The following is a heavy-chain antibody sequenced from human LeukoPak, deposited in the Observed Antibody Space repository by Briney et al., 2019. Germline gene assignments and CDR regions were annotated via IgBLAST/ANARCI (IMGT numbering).Heavy chain of an antibody. V-gene: IGHV1-46*01. D-gene: IGHD3-22*01. CDR3: ARSYYYDSSAFLDY. CDR2: INPSGSST. CDR1: GYSFTSYY. Sequence: ASVTVSFKSSGYSFTSYYMHWVRQAPGQGLEWMGIINPSGSSTSYAQKFQGRVTKTRDTSTSTSYMALSSLRSEHTAVYYCARSYYYDSSAFLDYWGQGTLVTVSA. J-gene: IGHJ4*02.